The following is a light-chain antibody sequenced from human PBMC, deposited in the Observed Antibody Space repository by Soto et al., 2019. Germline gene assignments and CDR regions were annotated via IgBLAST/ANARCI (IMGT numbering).Light chain of an antibody. V-gene: IGLV1-44*01. J-gene: IGLJ1*01. Sequence: QSVLTQPPSASGTPGQTVTISCSGSSSNIGGNSVSWCQQLPGTAPKLLIHTNNQRPSRGPDRSSDTKSGHCAGLAITGLQAEDEADYYRALWDDSLHGLVFGTGSKVT. CDR3: ALWDDSLHGLV. CDR1: SSNIGGNS. CDR2: TNN.